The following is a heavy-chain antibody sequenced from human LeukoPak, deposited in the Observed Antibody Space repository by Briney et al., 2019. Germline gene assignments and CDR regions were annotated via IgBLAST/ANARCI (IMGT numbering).Heavy chain of an antibody. CDR1: GGSFSGYY. CDR2: INHSGST. V-gene: IGHV4-34*01. J-gene: IGHJ4*02. CDR3: ASRAGSVGPSIYYFDY. D-gene: IGHD1-26*01. Sequence: SETLSLTCAVYGGSFSGYYWSWIRQPPGKGLEWIGEINHSGSTNYNPSLKSRVTISVDTSKNQFSLKLSSVTAADTAVYYCASRAGSVGPSIYYFDYWGQGTLVTVSS.